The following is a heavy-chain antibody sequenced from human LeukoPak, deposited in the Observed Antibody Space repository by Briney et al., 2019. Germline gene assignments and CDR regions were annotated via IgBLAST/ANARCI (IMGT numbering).Heavy chain of an antibody. D-gene: IGHD3-22*01. Sequence: PSETLSLTCTVSGGSISSSSYYWGWLRQPPGKGLEWIGSIYYSGSTYYNPSLQSRVTISVDTSKNQFSLKLSSVTAADTAVYYCARHPSIEPHYYDSSGYYWNYWGQGTLVTVSS. CDR3: ARHPSIEPHYYDSSGYYWNY. CDR1: GGSISSSSYY. J-gene: IGHJ4*02. CDR2: IYYSGST. V-gene: IGHV4-39*01.